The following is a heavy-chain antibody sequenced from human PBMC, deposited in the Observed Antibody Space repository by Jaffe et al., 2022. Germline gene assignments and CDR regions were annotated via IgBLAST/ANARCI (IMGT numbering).Heavy chain of an antibody. J-gene: IGHJ3*02. Sequence: QMQLVQSGPEVKKPGTSVKVSCKASGFTFTSSAVQWVRQARGQRLEWIGWIVVGSGNTNYAQKFQERVTITRDMSTSTAYMELSSLRSEDTAVYYCAAARKSYSSSWYRPTGYAFDIWGQGTMVTVSS. CDR2: IVVGSGNT. V-gene: IGHV1-58*01. CDR1: GFTFTSSA. D-gene: IGHD6-13*01. CDR3: AAARKSYSSSWYRPTGYAFDI.